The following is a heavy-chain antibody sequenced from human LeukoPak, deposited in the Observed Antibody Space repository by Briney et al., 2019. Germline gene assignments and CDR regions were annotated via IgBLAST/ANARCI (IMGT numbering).Heavy chain of an antibody. Sequence: PGGSLRLSCAASGFTFSSYEMNWVRQAPGKGLEWVSYISSSGSTIYYADSVKGRFTISRDNSKNTLYLQMNSLRAEDTAVYYCAKAGYCSSTSCYPRGVYYWGQGTLVTVSS. D-gene: IGHD2-2*03. V-gene: IGHV3-48*03. CDR1: GFTFSSYE. CDR2: ISSSGSTI. CDR3: AKAGYCSSTSCYPRGVYY. J-gene: IGHJ4*02.